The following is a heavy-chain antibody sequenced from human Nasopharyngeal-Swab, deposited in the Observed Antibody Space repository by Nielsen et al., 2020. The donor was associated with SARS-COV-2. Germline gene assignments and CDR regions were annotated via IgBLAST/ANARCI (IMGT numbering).Heavy chain of an antibody. J-gene: IGHJ6*02. CDR2: ISSRSSNI. D-gene: IGHD5-18*01. CDR1: GFTFSSYS. CDR3: ASSGYRLDYYSMDV. V-gene: IGHV3-48*02. Sequence: GGSLRLSCAASGFTFSSYSMNWVRQAPGKGLEWVSYISSRSSNIYYADSVKGRFTISRDNAKNSLYLQMNSLRDEDTAVYYCASSGYRLDYYSMDVWGQGATVTVSS.